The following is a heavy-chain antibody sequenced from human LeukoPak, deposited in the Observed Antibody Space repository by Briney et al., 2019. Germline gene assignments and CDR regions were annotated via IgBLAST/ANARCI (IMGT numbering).Heavy chain of an antibody. CDR2: IYYSGTI. CDR3: ARYSGYDYVEYFDY. Sequence: SETLSLTCSVSGGSISGYYWSYIRQTPEKGLEWIGNIYYSGTIYYNPSLESRLTMSVDTSKNQFSLKLSSVTAADTAVYYCARYSGYDYVEYFDYWGQGTLVTVSS. J-gene: IGHJ4*02. V-gene: IGHV4-59*04. D-gene: IGHD5-12*01. CDR1: GGSISGYY.